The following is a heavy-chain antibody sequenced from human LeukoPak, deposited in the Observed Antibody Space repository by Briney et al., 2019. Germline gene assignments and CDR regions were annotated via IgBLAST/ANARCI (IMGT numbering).Heavy chain of an antibody. V-gene: IGHV2-5*02. CDR2: IYWDDEK. J-gene: IGHJ4*02. Sequence: TVFGPTLVKPTQTLTLTCTFSGFSLSTNGVGVGWIRQPPGKALEWLGFIYWDDEKRYSPSLKSRLTITKDTSKNQVVLTMTNMDPVDTATYYCAQTGSHAETSYFDYWGQGTLVTVSS. CDR3: AQTGSHAETSYFDY. D-gene: IGHD1-26*01. CDR1: GFSLSTNGVG.